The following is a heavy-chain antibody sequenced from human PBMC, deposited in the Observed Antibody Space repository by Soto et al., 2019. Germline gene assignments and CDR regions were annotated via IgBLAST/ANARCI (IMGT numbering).Heavy chain of an antibody. D-gene: IGHD6-13*01. J-gene: IGHJ4*02. Sequence: SVKVSCKASGDTFNSYAISWVRQAPGQGLEWMGGIIPIFGTTNYAQKFQGRVTITADESTSTAYMELSSLRFEDTAVYYCARHIAASGIYYFDYWGQGTLVTVSS. V-gene: IGHV1-69*13. CDR3: ARHIAASGIYYFDY. CDR1: GDTFNSYA. CDR2: IIPIFGTT.